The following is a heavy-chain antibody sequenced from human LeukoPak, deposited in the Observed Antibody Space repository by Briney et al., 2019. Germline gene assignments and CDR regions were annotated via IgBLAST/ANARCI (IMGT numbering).Heavy chain of an antibody. CDR1: GGSFSGYY. J-gene: IGHJ2*01. CDR3: ARRLDL. Sequence: SETLSLTCAVYGGSFSGYYWTWIRQPPGKGLEWIGEINHSGSANYNPSLNSRVTISVDTSKYQFSLKLSSVTAADTAVYYCARRLDLWGRGTLVTVSS. V-gene: IGHV4-34*01. CDR2: INHSGSA.